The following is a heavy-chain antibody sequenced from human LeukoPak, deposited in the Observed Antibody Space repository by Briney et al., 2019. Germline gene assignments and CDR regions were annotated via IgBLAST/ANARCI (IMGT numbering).Heavy chain of an antibody. D-gene: IGHD6-19*01. CDR3: ARALPPSRIAVAYYYYYYGMDV. CDR1: GGTFSSYA. J-gene: IGHJ6*02. V-gene: IGHV1-69*13. Sequence: SVKVSCKASGGTFSSYAISWVRQAPGQGLEWMGGIIPIFGTANYAQKFQGRVTITADESTSTAYMELSSLRSEDTAVYYCARALPPSRIAVAYYYYYYGMDVWGQGTTVTVSS. CDR2: IIPIFGTA.